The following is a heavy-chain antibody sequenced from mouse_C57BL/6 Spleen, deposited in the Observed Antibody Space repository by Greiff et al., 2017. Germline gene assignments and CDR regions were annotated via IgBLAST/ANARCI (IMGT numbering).Heavy chain of an antibody. V-gene: IGHV1-50*01. CDR3: ARERWDY. J-gene: IGHJ2*01. CDR2: IDPSDSYT. Sequence: VQLQQSGAELVKPGASVKLSCKASGYTFTSYWMQWVKQRPGQGLEWIGEIDPSDSYTNYNQKFKGKATLTVDTSSSTAYMQLSSLTSEDSAVYYCARERWDYWGQGTTLTVSS. CDR1: GYTFTSYW. D-gene: IGHD1-1*02.